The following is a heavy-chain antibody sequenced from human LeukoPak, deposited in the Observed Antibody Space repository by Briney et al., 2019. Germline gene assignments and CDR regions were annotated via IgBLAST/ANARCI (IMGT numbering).Heavy chain of an antibody. D-gene: IGHD6-13*01. CDR2: ISSNGGRT. J-gene: IGHJ3*02. Sequence: GGSLRLSCIGTGFTFSSDATGWVRQAPGKGLEYVSAISSNGGRTYYADSVKGRFTISRDNSKKALFLQMSSLRAEDTAVYYCAIAAAATEAFDIWGQGTMVTVSS. V-gene: IGHV3-64D*06. CDR3: AIAAAATEAFDI. CDR1: GFTFSSDA.